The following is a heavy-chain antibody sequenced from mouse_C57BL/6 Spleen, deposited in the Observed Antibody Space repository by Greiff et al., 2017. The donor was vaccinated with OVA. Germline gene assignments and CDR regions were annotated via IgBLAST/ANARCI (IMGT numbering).Heavy chain of an antibody. J-gene: IGHJ4*01. V-gene: IGHV14-3*01. CDR3: ARARMTTVVATGPVYWAMDY. CDR2: IDPANGNT. D-gene: IGHD1-1*01. CDR1: GFNIKNTY. Sequence: EVQLQQSVAELVRPGASVKLSCTASGFNIKNTYMHWVKQRPEQGLEWIGRIDPANGNTKYAPKFQGKATITADTSSNTAYLQLSSLTSEDTAIYYCARARMTTVVATGPVYWAMDYWGQGTSVTVSS.